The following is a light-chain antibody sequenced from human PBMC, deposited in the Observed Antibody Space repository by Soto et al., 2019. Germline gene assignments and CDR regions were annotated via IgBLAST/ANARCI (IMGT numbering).Light chain of an antibody. J-gene: IGKJ2*01. V-gene: IGKV1-39*01. CDR2: AAS. CDR3: QQSAPLPYT. Sequence: DIQMTQSPSSLSASAGDRVTITCRASESVTNFLNWYQQKPGKAPHLLIFAASSLESGVPSRFSGSGFGTDFTLTISSLQPEDFATYYCQQSAPLPYTFGQGTRLEIQ. CDR1: ESVTNF.